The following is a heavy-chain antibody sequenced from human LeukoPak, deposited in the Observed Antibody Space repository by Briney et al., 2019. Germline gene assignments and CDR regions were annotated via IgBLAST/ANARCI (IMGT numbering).Heavy chain of an antibody. J-gene: IGHJ4*02. CDR3: ARSGRVCSSTSCYIAY. CDR1: GGSISSGGYY. Sequence: SQTLSLTCTVSGGSISSGGYYWSWIRQHPGKGLEWIGYIYYSGSTYYNPSLKSRVAISVDTSKNQFSLKLSSVTAADTAVYYCARSGRVCSSTSCYIAYWGQGTLVTVSS. D-gene: IGHD2-2*02. V-gene: IGHV4-31*03. CDR2: IYYSGST.